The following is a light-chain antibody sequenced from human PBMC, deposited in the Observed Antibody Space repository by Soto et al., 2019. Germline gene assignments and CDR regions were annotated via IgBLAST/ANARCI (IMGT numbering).Light chain of an antibody. J-gene: IGLJ1*01. CDR3: TSYTLTSTLHV. CDR1: SSDIGYYNY. V-gene: IGLV2-14*01. Sequence: QSALTQPASVSGSTGQSITISCTGTSSDIGYYNYVSWYQQHPGKAPKLIIYEVSNRPSGVSNRFSGSKSGNTASLTISGLQAEDEADYYCTSYTLTSTLHVFGTGTKLTVL. CDR2: EVS.